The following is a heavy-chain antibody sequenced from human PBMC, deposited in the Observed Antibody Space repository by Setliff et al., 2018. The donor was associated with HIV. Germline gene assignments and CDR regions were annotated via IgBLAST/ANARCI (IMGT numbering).Heavy chain of an antibody. V-gene: IGHV3-30*02. Sequence: GGSLRLSCAASGFTFSSYGMHWVRQAPGKGLEWVAFIRYDGSNKYYADSVKGRFTISRDNSKNTLYLQMNSLGAEDTAVYYCAKDNDYVWGSFSAASKGRYGMDVWGQGTTVTVSS. CDR2: IRYDGSNK. CDR3: AKDNDYVWGSFSAASKGRYGMDV. CDR1: GFTFSSYG. J-gene: IGHJ6*02. D-gene: IGHD3-16*01.